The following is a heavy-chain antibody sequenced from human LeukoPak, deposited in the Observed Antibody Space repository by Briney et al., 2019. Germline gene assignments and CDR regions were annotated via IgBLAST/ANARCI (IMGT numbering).Heavy chain of an antibody. D-gene: IGHD5-24*01. CDR1: GFTFSDYY. V-gene: IGHV3-11*06. Sequence: GGSLRLSCAASGFTFSDYYMSWIRQAPGKGLEWVSYISSSSSYTNYADSVKGRFTISRDNAKNSLYLQMNSLRAEDTAVYYCAGLEMATITGVTPVPWGQGTLVTVSS. J-gene: IGHJ5*02. CDR2: ISSSSSYT. CDR3: AGLEMATITGVTPVP.